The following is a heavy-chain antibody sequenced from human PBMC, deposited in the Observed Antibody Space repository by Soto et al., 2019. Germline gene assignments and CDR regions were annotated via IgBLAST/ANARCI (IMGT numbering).Heavy chain of an antibody. Sequence: LRLSCVASGFTLSSYWMHWVRQAPGKGLVWVSRISSDGSTTNYADSVKGRFTISRDNARNTLFLQMNSLRAEDTAVYYCARDDVGATTLYYYGMDVWGQGTTVTVSS. D-gene: IGHD1-26*01. CDR1: GFTLSSYW. V-gene: IGHV3-74*01. CDR3: ARDDVGATTLYYYGMDV. CDR2: ISSDGSTT. J-gene: IGHJ6*02.